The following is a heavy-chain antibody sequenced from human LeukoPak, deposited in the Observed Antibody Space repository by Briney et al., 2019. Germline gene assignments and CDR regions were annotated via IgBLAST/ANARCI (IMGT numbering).Heavy chain of an antibody. Sequence: PSETLSLTCTVSGGSISTYYWSWIRQPPGKGLEWIGYIYYSGSTNYNPSLKSRVTISVDTSKNQFSLKLRSVTAADTAVYYCARPMVRGVNDALDIWGQGTMVTVSS. CDR3: ARPMVRGVNDALDI. CDR1: GGSISTYY. J-gene: IGHJ3*02. D-gene: IGHD3-10*01. V-gene: IGHV4-59*08. CDR2: IYYSGST.